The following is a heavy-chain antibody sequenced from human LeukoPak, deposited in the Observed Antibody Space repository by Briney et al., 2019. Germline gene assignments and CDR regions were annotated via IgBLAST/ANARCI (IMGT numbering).Heavy chain of an antibody. V-gene: IGHV3-23*01. D-gene: IGHD3-10*01. CDR1: GFKSSISA. CDR3: ASKFGESYHYYYGLDV. Sequence: GGSLRLSCAAFGFKSSISAMSWVRQAPGKGLERVSVVGGSGETTNYADSVKGRFTISRDRSKTTVFLQMNSLRVEDTGVYYCASKFGESYHYYYGLDVWGQGTTVTVSS. J-gene: IGHJ6*02. CDR2: VGGSGETT.